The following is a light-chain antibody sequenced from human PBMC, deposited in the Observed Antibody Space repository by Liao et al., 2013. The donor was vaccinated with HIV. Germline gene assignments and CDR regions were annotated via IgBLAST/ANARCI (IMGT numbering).Light chain of an antibody. Sequence: SYELTQPPSVSVSPGQTASITCSGDKLGDEYASWYQQKPGQSPVLVIYQDSKRPSGIPERFSGSNSGNTATLTISRVEAEDEADYYCQVWDSSSDHWMFGGGTKLTVL. J-gene: IGLJ3*02. CDR3: QVWDSSSDHWM. CDR2: QDS. V-gene: IGLV3-1*01. CDR1: KLGDEY.